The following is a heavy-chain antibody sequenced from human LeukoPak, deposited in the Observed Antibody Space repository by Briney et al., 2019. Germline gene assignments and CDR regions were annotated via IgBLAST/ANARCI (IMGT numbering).Heavy chain of an antibody. CDR3: AKSGYCTATTCPPRWYYYYMDV. V-gene: IGHV3-30*02. Sequence: GGSLRLSCAASGFTFSSYGTHWVRQAPGKGLEWVAFIRYDGSNKYYGDSVKGRFTISRDNFKNTLYLQMNTLRAEDTAVYFCAKSGYCTATTCPPRWYYYYMDVWGKGTTVIVSS. J-gene: IGHJ6*03. CDR2: IRYDGSNK. D-gene: IGHD2-2*03. CDR1: GFTFSSYG.